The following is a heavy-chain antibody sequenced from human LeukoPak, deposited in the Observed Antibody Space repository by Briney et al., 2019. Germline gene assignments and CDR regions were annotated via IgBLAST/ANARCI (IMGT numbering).Heavy chain of an antibody. CDR1: GYTFTSYG. J-gene: IGHJ4*02. CDR2: ISAYNGNT. Sequence: ASVKVSCKASGYTFTSYGISWVRQAPGQGLEWMGWISAYNGNTNYAQKLQGRVTMTTDTSTSTAYMELRSLRCDDTAVYYCARVRCRSSTIRRRYYFDYWGQGTLVTVSS. CDR3: ARVRCRSSTIRRRYYFDY. V-gene: IGHV1-18*01. D-gene: IGHD5/OR15-5a*01.